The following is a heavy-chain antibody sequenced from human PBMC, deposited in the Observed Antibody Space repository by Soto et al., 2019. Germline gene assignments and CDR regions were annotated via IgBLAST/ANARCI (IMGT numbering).Heavy chain of an antibody. Sequence: PSETLSLTCTVSGASISSYYWSWIRQPPGKGLEWIGYMYYSGSGNYNPSLRSRVTISVDTSKNQFSLKLSSVTAADTAVYYCARGGRSSSWYSTNWFDPWGQGTLVTVSS. CDR1: GASISSYY. J-gene: IGHJ5*02. D-gene: IGHD6-13*01. V-gene: IGHV4-59*12. CDR3: ARGGRSSSWYSTNWFDP. CDR2: MYYSGSG.